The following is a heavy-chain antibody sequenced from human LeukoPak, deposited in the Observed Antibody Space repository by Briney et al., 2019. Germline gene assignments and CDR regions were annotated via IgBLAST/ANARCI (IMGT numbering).Heavy chain of an antibody. CDR1: GFIFSNYG. CDR3: ARDFSPRPTTVVPYWFDP. Sequence: PGGSLRLSCAASGFIFSNYGMSWVRQAPGKGLEWVSSISFSSTHIYYADSIQGRFTISRDNAENSLYLQMSSLRAEDTAVYYCARDFSPRPTTVVPYWFDPWGQGTLVTVSS. V-gene: IGHV3-21*06. CDR2: ISFSSTHI. J-gene: IGHJ5*02. D-gene: IGHD4-23*01.